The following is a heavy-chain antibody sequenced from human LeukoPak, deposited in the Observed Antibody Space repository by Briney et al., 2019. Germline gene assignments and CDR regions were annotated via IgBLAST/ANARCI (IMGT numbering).Heavy chain of an antibody. CDR1: GFTFSSYS. Sequence: QPGGSLRLSCAASGFTFSSYSMNWVRQAPGKGLEWVSYISSSSSTIYYADSVKGRFTISRDNAKNSLYLQMNSLRAEDTAAYYCARDEIYDSSGYYYAPPHYYMDVWGKGTTVTVSS. D-gene: IGHD3-22*01. V-gene: IGHV3-48*01. CDR2: ISSSSSTI. CDR3: ARDEIYDSSGYYYAPPHYYMDV. J-gene: IGHJ6*03.